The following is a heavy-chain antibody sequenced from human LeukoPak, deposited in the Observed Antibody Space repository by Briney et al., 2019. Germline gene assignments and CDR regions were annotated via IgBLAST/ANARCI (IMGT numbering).Heavy chain of an antibody. Sequence: GGSLRLSCAASGFTLSSYGMHWVRQAPGKGLEWVAFIRYDGSNKYYADSVKGRFTISRDNSKNTLYLQMNSLRAEDTAVYYCAKVASGYSYGFIEDYWGQGTLVTVSS. CDR2: IRYDGSNK. J-gene: IGHJ4*02. CDR1: GFTLSSYG. CDR3: AKVASGYSYGFIEDY. V-gene: IGHV3-30*02. D-gene: IGHD5-18*01.